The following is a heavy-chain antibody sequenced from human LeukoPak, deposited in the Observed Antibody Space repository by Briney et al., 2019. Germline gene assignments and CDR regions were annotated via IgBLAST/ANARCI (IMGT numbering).Heavy chain of an antibody. D-gene: IGHD4-11*01. J-gene: IGHJ4*02. CDR1: GFTFRSYS. Sequence: SGGSLRLSCAASGFTFRSYSMNWVRQAPGQGLEWVSYISSSTSTIYYADSVKGRFTISRDNVKNSLYLQLNSLRAEDTAVYYCARDSDPLDYRSSPFDYWGQGTLVTVSS. CDR3: ARDSDPLDYRSSPFDY. CDR2: ISSSTSTI. V-gene: IGHV3-48*01.